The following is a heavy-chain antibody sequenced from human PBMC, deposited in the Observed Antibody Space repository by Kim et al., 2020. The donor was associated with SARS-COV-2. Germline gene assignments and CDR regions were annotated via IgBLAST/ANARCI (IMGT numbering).Heavy chain of an antibody. Sequence: GGSLRLSCAASGFTVSSNYMSWVRQAPGKGLEWVSVIYSGGSTYYADSVKGRFTISRDNSKNTLYLQMNSLRAEDTAVYYCARDLLHPTPGGGYWGQGTLVTVSS. D-gene: IGHD3-10*01. CDR2: IYSGGST. CDR3: ARDLLHPTPGGGY. CDR1: GFTVSSNY. J-gene: IGHJ4*02. V-gene: IGHV3-53*01.